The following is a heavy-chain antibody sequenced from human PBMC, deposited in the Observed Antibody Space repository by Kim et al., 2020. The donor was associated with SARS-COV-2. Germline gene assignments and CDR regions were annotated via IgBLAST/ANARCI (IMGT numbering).Heavy chain of an antibody. J-gene: IGHJ3*01. CDR2: IYNSGST. V-gene: IGHV4-59*08. CDR1: GAPLSRFY. CDR3: ARLRDLYCGGDCDAFDV. D-gene: IGHD2-21*02. Sequence: SETLSLTCTVSGAPLSRFYWNWIRQPPGKGLEWIGYIYNSGSTNYTPSLQSRVTMSLETTKNQLSLTVTSVTVADTAVYYCARLRDLYCGGDCDAFDVWG.